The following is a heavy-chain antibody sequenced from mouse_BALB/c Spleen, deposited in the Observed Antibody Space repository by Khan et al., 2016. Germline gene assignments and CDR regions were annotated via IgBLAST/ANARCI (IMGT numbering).Heavy chain of an antibody. Sequence: QVQLKESGAELMKPGASVKISCKATGYTFSSYWIEWVKQRPGHGLEWIGEILPGSGSTNYNEKFRGKATFTAATSSNTAYMQLSSLTSEDSAVHYCARTGRRGYFDYWGQGTTRTVSS. D-gene: IGHD3-1*01. J-gene: IGHJ2*01. CDR2: ILPGSGST. CDR1: GYTFSSYW. CDR3: ARTGRRGYFDY. V-gene: IGHV1-9*01.